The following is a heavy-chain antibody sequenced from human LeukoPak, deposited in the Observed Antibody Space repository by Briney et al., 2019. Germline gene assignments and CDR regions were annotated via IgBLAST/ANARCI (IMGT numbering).Heavy chain of an antibody. CDR3: ARSSFGGIIVIPAGY. CDR1: GGSISSGSYF. V-gene: IGHV4-61*02. D-gene: IGHD3-16*02. J-gene: IGHJ4*02. CDR2: IYTSGST. Sequence: SETLSLTCTVSGGSISSGSYFWSWIRQSAGKGLEWIGRIYTSGSTNYSPSLKSRVTISVDTAKNQFSLKLSSVTAADTAVYYCARSSFGGIIVIPAGYWGQGTLVTVSS.